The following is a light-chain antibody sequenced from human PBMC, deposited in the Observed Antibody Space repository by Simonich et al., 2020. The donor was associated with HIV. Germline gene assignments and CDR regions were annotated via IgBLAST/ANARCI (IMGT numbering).Light chain of an antibody. CDR1: SSDVGGYNY. J-gene: IGLJ1*01. CDR3: SSYTSSSTLV. V-gene: IGLV2-14*03. Sequence: QSALTQPASVSGSPGQSITISCTGTSSDVGGYNYVSWYQQHPGKAPKLMIYDVSNRPAGVSNLFSVSKSGNTASLTSSGLQAEDEADYYCSSYTSSSTLVFGTGTKVTVL. CDR2: DVS.